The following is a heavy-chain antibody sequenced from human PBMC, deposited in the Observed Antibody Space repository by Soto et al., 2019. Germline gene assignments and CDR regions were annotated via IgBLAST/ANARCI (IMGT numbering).Heavy chain of an antibody. Sequence: SETLSLTCTVSGGSFNTYYWSWIRQPAGKGLEWIGHIYTSGSPTYNPSLTSRVTMSVDSSTNQFSMELGSVTAADTAVYYCARDAARSSWTWFDYWGQGSLVTVSS. J-gene: IGHJ5*01. CDR3: ARDAARSSWTWFDY. D-gene: IGHD6-13*01. V-gene: IGHV4-4*07. CDR1: GGSFNTYY. CDR2: IYTSGSP.